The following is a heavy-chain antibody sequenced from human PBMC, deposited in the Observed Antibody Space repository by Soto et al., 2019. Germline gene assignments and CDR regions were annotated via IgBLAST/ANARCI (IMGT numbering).Heavy chain of an antibody. V-gene: IGHV1-69*02. D-gene: IGHD2-2*01. J-gene: IGHJ5*02. CDR3: ARATGGCSSTSCYGIWFYP. CDR1: GGTFSSYT. Sequence: SVKVSCKASGGTFSSYTISWVRQAPGQGLEWMGRIIPILGIANYAQKFQGRVTITADKSTSTAYMELSSLRSEDTAVYYCARATGGCSSTSCYGIWFYPWGQGTLVTVSS. CDR2: IIPILGIA.